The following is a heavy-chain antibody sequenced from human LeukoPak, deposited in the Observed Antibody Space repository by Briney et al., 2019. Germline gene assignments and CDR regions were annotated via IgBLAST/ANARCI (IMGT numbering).Heavy chain of an antibody. V-gene: IGHV4-39*01. CDR1: GGSISSSSYY. J-gene: IGHJ4*02. CDR3: ARGPRYYYRN. D-gene: IGHD1-14*01. CDR2: IYYSGST. Sequence: SETLSLTCTVSGGSISSSSYYWGWIRQPPGKGLEWIGSIYYSGSTYYNPSLKSRVTISVDTSKNQFSLKLSSVTAADTAVYYCARGPRYYYRNWGLGTLVTVSS.